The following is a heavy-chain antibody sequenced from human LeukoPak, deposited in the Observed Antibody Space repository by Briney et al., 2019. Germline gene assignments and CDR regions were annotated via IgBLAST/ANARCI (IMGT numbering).Heavy chain of an antibody. D-gene: IGHD3-10*01. Sequence: PSETLSLTCTVSGGSISSYYWSWIRQPPGKGLEWMRYIYYSRSNNYNTSLKSRVTISEKTSKNQSSLEKSTMTAADTAVYYCGCTYYKHCLKRRVPISGDQSKIQFSLKLSSEPAADRAVYYCALGRPLVVVGGTYFDCWGQGTLVAVSS. CDR3: GCTYYKHCLKRRVPISGDQSKIQFSLKLSSEPAADRAVYYCALGRPLVVVGGTYFDC. CDR2: IYYSRSN. V-gene: IGHV4-59*01. CDR1: GGSISSYY. J-gene: IGHJ4*02.